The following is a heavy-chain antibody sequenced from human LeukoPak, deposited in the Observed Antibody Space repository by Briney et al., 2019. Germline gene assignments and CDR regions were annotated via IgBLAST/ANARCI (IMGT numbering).Heavy chain of an antibody. D-gene: IGHD3-22*01. CDR1: GYSFTSYW. CDR3: ALDSSGYSYYYGMDV. J-gene: IGHJ6*02. V-gene: IGHV5-51*01. CDR2: IYPGDSDT. Sequence: GESLKISCKGSGYSFTSYWIGWVRQMPGRGLEWMGIIYPGDSDTRYSPSFQGQVTISADKSISTAYLQWSSLKASDTAMYYCALDSSGYSYYYGMDVWGQGTTVTVSS.